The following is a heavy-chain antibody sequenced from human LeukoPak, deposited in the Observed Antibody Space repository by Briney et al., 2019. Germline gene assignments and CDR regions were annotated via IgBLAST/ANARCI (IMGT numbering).Heavy chain of an antibody. Sequence: PGGSLRLSCAASGFTVSSNFMSWVRQAPGKGLEWVSVIYSGGSTYYADSVKGRFTISRDNSKNTLYLQMNSLRAEDTAVYYCARDNREMVKIYYYCGMDVWGQGTTVTVSS. CDR3: ARDNREMVKIYYYCGMDV. D-gene: IGHD5-24*01. CDR1: GFTVSSNF. V-gene: IGHV3-66*01. CDR2: IYSGGST. J-gene: IGHJ6*02.